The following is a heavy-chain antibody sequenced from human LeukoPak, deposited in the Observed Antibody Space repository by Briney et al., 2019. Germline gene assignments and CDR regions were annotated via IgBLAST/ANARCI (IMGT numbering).Heavy chain of an antibody. CDR3: ARKQVEPDRYFDY. D-gene: IGHD6-6*01. Sequence: ASVKVSCKASGYTFTSYAMNWVRQAPGQGLEWMGWINTNTGNPTYAQGFTGRFVFSLDTSARTAFLQISNLEADDTALYYCARKQVEPDRYFDYWGQGTLVTVSS. CDR1: GYTFTSYA. V-gene: IGHV7-4-1*02. CDR2: INTNTGNP. J-gene: IGHJ4*02.